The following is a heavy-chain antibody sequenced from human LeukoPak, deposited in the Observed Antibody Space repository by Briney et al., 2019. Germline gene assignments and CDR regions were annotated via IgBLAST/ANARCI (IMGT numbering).Heavy chain of an antibody. CDR3: ARDVYYDILTGYSTGMDV. V-gene: IGHV1-2*02. CDR2: INPNIGVT. D-gene: IGHD3-9*01. CDR1: RYSFTGYY. J-gene: IGHJ6*02. Sequence: GASVKVSCKASRYSFTGYYIHWVRQAPGHGLEWMGWINPNIGVTNYAQKFQGRVTMTRDTSISTAYMELSRLRSDDTAVYYCARDVYYDILTGYSTGMDVWGQGTTVTVSS.